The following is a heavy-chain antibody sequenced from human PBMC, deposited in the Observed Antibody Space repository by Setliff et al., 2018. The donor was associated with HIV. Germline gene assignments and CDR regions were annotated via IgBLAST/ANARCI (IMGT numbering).Heavy chain of an antibody. CDR1: GGSISSYY. CDR3: ARARGSVAYINTFDS. V-gene: IGHV4-4*07. CDR2: IYTSGST. D-gene: IGHD3-16*01. Sequence: SETLSLTCTVSGGSISSYYWSWIRQPAGKGLEWIGHIYTSGSTNYNPSLKSRVTISIDTSKNQLSLKLSSVTTADTAVYYCARARGSVAYINTFDSWGQGTLVTVSS. J-gene: IGHJ4*02.